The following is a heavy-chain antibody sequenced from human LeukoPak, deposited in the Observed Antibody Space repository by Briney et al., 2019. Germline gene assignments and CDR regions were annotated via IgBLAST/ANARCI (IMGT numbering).Heavy chain of an antibody. J-gene: IGHJ4*02. CDR2: ISYDGSNK. CDR3: ARAFLLWFGELYYFVY. D-gene: IGHD3-10*01. Sequence: GGSLRLSCAASGFTFSSYAMHWVRQAPGKGLEWVAVISYDGSNKYYADSVKGRFTISRDNSKNTLYLQMNSLRAEDTAVYYCARAFLLWFGELYYFVYWGQGTLVTVSS. V-gene: IGHV3-30*04. CDR1: GFTFSSYA.